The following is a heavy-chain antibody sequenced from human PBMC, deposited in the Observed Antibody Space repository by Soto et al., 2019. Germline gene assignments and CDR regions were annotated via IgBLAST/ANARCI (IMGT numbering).Heavy chain of an antibody. J-gene: IGHJ5*02. V-gene: IGHV4-39*01. Sequence: SETLSLTCTVSGGSISSSSYYWGWIRQPPGKGLEWIGSIYYSGSTYYNPSLKSRVTISVDTSKNQFSLKLSSVTAADTAVYYCARGGYSSSWYLRWFDPWGQGTLVTVSS. CDR2: IYYSGST. CDR3: ARGGYSSSWYLRWFDP. CDR1: GGSISSSSYY. D-gene: IGHD6-13*01.